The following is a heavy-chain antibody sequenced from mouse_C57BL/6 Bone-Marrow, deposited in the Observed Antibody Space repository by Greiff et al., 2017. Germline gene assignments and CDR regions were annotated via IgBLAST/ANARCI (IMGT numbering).Heavy chain of an antibody. D-gene: IGHD2-2*01. J-gene: IGHJ2*01. CDR2: ISSGGSYT. CDR3: ARQRGCYGYDGGYYFDY. CDR1: GFTFSRSG. V-gene: IGHV5-6*01. Sequence: EVLLVESGGDLVKPGGSLTLSCAASGFTFSRSGMSWVRQTPDKRLAWVATISSGGSYTYYPDSVQGRFPISRDNAKNTLYLQMSSLKSEDTAMYYCARQRGCYGYDGGYYFDYWGQGTTLTVSS.